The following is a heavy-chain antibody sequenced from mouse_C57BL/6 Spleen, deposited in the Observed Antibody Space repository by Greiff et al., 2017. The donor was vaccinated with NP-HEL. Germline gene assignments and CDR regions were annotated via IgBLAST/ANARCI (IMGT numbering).Heavy chain of an antibody. D-gene: IGHD2-5*01. CDR1: GYTFTSYW. CDR3: ARIYSNFSGFAY. Sequence: QVQLQQPGAELVKPGASVKLSCKASGYTFTSYWMHWVKQRPGQGLEWIGMIHPNSGSTNYNEKFKSKATLTVDKSSSTAYMQLSSLTSEDSAVYYCARIYSNFSGFAYWGQGTLVTVSA. V-gene: IGHV1-64*01. CDR2: IHPNSGST. J-gene: IGHJ3*01.